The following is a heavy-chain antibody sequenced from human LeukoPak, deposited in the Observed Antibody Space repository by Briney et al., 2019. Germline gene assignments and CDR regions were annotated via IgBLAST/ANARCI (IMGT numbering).Heavy chain of an antibody. CDR1: GFTFSTYA. Sequence: SGGSLRLSCAASGFTFSTYATSWVRQAPGKGLEWVSTISDRGFSTYYADSVKGRFTISRDNSKNTLYLQMNSLRAEDTAVYYCAKDSGSYGGMGYFDYWGQGTLVTVSS. CDR2: ISDRGFST. D-gene: IGHD1-26*01. CDR3: AKDSGSYGGMGYFDY. V-gene: IGHV3-23*01. J-gene: IGHJ4*02.